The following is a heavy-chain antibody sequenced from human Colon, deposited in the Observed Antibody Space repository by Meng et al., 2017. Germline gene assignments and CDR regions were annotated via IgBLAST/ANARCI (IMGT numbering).Heavy chain of an antibody. CDR1: GFTFSSYA. J-gene: IGHJ4*02. CDR2: ISYDGSNK. D-gene: IGHD1-26*01. V-gene: IGHV3-30*01. CDR3: VGSYFDY. Sequence: GESLKISCAASGFTFSSYAMHWVRQAPGKGLEWVAVISYDGSNKYYADSVKGRFTISRDNSKNTLYLQMNSLRAEDTAVYYCVGSYFDYWGQGTLVNVSS.